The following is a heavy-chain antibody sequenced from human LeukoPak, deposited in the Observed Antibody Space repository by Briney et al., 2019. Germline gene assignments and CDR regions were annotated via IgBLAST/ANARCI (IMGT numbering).Heavy chain of an antibody. D-gene: IGHD2-15*01. J-gene: IGHJ5*02. Sequence: PGGSLRLSCAASVFTVSSNYMSWVRQAPGKGLECVSIICSGGSTYYADSVKGRFTISRHNSKNTLYLQMNSLRAEDTAVYYCARAKRSDCSCSTCSSYNWFDPWGQGTLVSVSS. V-gene: IGHV3-53*04. CDR2: ICSGGST. CDR1: VFTVSSNY. CDR3: ARAKRSDCSCSTCSSYNWFDP.